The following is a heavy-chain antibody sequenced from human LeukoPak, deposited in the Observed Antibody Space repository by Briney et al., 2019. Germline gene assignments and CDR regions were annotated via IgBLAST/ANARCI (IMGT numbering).Heavy chain of an antibody. D-gene: IGHD3-22*01. CDR3: ARDYEDDSSGYYNYYYYHMDV. J-gene: IGHJ6*03. CDR1: GFTFSSYS. CDR2: ISSSSSYI. V-gene: IGHV3-21*01. Sequence: GGALRLSCTAYGFTFSSYSMNWVRQAPRKGLEWVSSISSSSSYIYYADSVKGRFTISRDNAKNSLYLQMNSLRAEDTAVYYCARDYEDDSSGYYNYYYYHMDVWGKGTTVTVSS.